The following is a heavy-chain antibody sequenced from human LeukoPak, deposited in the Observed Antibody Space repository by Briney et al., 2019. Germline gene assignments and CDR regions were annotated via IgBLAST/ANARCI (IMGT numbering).Heavy chain of an antibody. CDR1: GFTFRSYA. Sequence: GGSLRLSCAASGFTFRSYAMSWVRQAPGKGPEWASSISGSGYSTYYIDSVKGRFTISRDNSKNTLDLQIKSLRTEDTAVYYCAKRDDNNGYTGRDVFDIWGRGTMVTVSS. D-gene: IGHD3-22*01. V-gene: IGHV3-23*01. CDR3: AKRDDNNGYTGRDVFDI. CDR2: ISGSGYST. J-gene: IGHJ3*02.